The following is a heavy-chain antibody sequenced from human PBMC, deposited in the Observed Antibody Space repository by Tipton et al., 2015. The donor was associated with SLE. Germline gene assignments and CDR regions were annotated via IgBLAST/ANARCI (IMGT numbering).Heavy chain of an antibody. D-gene: IGHD4/OR15-4a*01. CDR2: IYSGGST. CDR3: ARTVGDYGYYYYYGMDV. J-gene: IGHJ6*02. CDR1: GGSISSNY. V-gene: IGHV3-53*01. Sequence: LSITCTVSGGSISSNYMSWVRQAPGKGLEWVSVIYSGGSTYYADSVKGRFTISRDNSKNTLYLQMNSLRAEDTAVYYCARTVGDYGYYYYYGMDVWGQGTTVTVSS.